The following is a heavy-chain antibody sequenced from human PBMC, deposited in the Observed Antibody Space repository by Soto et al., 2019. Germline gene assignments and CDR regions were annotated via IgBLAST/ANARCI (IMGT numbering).Heavy chain of an antibody. CDR2: IYNDGTYS. D-gene: IGHD3-10*01. CDR3: TRGPRPISTGTGTY. J-gene: IGHJ4*02. Sequence: GGSLRLSCAASGFIFKMYWMHWVRQSPGKGLVWISRIYNDGTYSDYADSVRGRFTISRDNVNDTLYLQMNNLRAEDSGLYYCTRGPRPISTGTGTYWGQGTQVTVSS. CDR1: GFIFKMYW. V-gene: IGHV3-74*01.